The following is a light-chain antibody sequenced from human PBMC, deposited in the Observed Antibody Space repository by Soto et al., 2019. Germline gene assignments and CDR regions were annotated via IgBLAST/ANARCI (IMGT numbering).Light chain of an antibody. CDR3: QQSYNAPIT. CDR2: VAS. CDR1: QNIINY. V-gene: IGKV1-39*01. J-gene: IGKJ5*01. Sequence: DIQSTQSPPSLSSSLVDIVSITCRASQNIINYLNWYQQKPGKAPQLLIYVASRLESGVPSRFSGSGSGTDFTLTISSLQPEDFATYYCQQSYNAPITFGQGTRLEIK.